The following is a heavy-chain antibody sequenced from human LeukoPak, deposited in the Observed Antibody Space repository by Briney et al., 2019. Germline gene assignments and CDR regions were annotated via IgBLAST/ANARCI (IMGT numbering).Heavy chain of an antibody. CDR2: IYSGGST. D-gene: IGHD2-15*01. CDR3: ARAIIGYEGMDV. CDR1: GFTVSSNY. Sequence: GGSLRLSCAASGFTVSSNYMSWVRQAPGKGLEWVSVIYSGGSTYYADSVKGRFTISRDNSKNTLYLQMNSLRAEDTAVYYCARAIIGYEGMDVWGQGTKVTVCS. J-gene: IGHJ6*02. V-gene: IGHV3-53*01.